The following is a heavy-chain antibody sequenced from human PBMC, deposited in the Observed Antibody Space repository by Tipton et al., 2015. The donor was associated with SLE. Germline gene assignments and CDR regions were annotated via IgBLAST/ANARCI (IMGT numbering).Heavy chain of an antibody. V-gene: IGHV3-9*01. J-gene: IGHJ4*02. CDR2: ISWNSGSI. CDR3: AKGGVSYDSSFDY. CDR1: GFTFDDYA. D-gene: IGHD3-22*01. Sequence: RSLRLSCAASGFTFDDYAMHWVRQAPGKGLEWVSGISWNSGSIGYADSVKGRFTTSRDNAKNSLYLQMNSLRAEDTALYYCAKGGVSYDSSFDYWGQGTLVTVSS.